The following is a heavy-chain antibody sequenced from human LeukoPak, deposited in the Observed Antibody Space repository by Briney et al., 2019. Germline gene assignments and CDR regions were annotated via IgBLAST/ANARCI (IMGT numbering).Heavy chain of an antibody. CDR1: GGSISSYY. CDR3: ASSPCSGGTCYLWWFDP. D-gene: IGHD2-15*01. CDR2: IYYSGST. Sequence: SETLSLTCTVSGGSISSYYWSWIRQPSGKGLEWIGYIYYSGSTNYNPSLKSRVTISVDTSKNQFSLKLSSVTAADTAVYYCASSPCSGGTCYLWWFDPWGQGTLVTVSS. V-gene: IGHV4-59*08. J-gene: IGHJ5*02.